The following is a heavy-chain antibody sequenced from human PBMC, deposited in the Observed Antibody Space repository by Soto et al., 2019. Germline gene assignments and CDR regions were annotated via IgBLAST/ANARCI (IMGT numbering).Heavy chain of an antibody. CDR1: GGSFSGYY. CDR3: GRGHRLRYIEWFYWRYHFDY. J-gene: IGHJ4*02. V-gene: IGHV4-34*01. Sequence: QVQLQQSGAGLLKPSETLSLTCAVSGGSFSGYYWHWIRQPPGTGLERMGEINHSGSTNYNPSLKSRHTISIDQSNNHVSQTLSSVTAADTAVYHCGRGHRLRYIEWFYWRYHFDYWGQGTLVIVS. D-gene: IGHD3-9*01. CDR2: INHSGST.